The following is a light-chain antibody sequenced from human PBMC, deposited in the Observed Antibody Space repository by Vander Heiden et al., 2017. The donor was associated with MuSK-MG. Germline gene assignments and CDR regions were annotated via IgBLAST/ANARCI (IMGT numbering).Light chain of an antibody. CDR2: SAS. Sequence: DIQMTQSPSSLSASVGDRVTIPCRASQSISSHLNWYQQKPGKAPKLLIYSASNLQNGVPSRFSGSGSGTDFTLTINRLQPEDFATYFCQQSDSSPTTFGGGTKVEIK. CDR1: QSISSH. V-gene: IGKV1-39*01. CDR3: QQSDSSPTT. J-gene: IGKJ4*01.